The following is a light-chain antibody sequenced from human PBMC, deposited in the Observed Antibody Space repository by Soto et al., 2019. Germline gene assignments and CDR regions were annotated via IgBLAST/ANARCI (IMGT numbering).Light chain of an antibody. CDR2: GVS. J-gene: IGKJ5*01. CDR3: QQYGSAPNA. Sequence: EIVLTHSPGTLSLSPGERATLSCRASQSVSSNYLAWYRQKPGQAPRLLIYGVSTRATGIPDRFSGSGSGTDFTLTISRLEPGDFVVYYCQQYGSAPNAFGQGTRLGL. V-gene: IGKV3-20*01. CDR1: QSVSSNY.